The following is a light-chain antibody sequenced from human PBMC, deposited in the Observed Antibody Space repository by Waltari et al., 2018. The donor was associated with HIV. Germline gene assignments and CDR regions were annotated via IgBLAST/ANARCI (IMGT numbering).Light chain of an antibody. Sequence: DIQMTQSPSTLSASVGDRFTITCRASQSISSWLAWYQQKPGKAPKVLIYKASNLETGVPSRFSGSGSGTEFTLTISSLQPDDFATYYCQQYNSYSWTFGEGTKVEIK. J-gene: IGKJ1*01. CDR3: QQYNSYSWT. V-gene: IGKV1-5*03. CDR2: KAS. CDR1: QSISSW.